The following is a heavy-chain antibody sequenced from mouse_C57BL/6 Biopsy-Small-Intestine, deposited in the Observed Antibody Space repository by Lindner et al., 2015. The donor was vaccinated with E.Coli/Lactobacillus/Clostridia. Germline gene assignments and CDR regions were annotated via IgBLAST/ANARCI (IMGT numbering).Heavy chain of an antibody. Sequence: VQLQESGAELIRPGTSVKMSCKASGYTFSDYWIGWTKQRPGHGLEWIGDIYPGGGYTNYNEKFKGKATLTADKSSGTAYMQFSSLTSEDSAIYYCARRDYSFSWFAYWGQGTLVTVSA. CDR3: ARRDYSFSWFAY. CDR2: IYPGGGYT. J-gene: IGHJ3*01. V-gene: IGHV1-63*01. CDR1: GYTFSDYW. D-gene: IGHD2-12*01.